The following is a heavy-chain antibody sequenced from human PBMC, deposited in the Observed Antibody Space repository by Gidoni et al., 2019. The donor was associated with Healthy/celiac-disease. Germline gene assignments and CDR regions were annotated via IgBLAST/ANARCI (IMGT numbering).Heavy chain of an antibody. V-gene: IGHV3-30*04. CDR1: SSYA. CDR2: ISYDGSNK. J-gene: IGHJ4*02. CDR3: ARGGHGRNLWGRIAVTTYGLDY. D-gene: IGHD4-17*01. Sequence: SSYAMHWVRQAPGKGLEWVAVISYDGSNKYYADSVKGRFTISRDNSKNTLYLQMNSLRAEDTAVYYCARGGHGRNLWGRIAVTTYGLDYWGQGTLVTVSS.